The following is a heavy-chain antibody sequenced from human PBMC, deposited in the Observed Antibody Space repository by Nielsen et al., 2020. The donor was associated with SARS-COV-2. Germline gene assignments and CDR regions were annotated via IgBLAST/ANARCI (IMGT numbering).Heavy chain of an antibody. D-gene: IGHD3-10*01. J-gene: IGHJ6*02. Sequence: RQAPGKGLEWIGSIYYSGSTYYNPSLKSRVTISVDTSKNQFSLKLSSVTAADTAVYYCARGKTQPHYYGSGSYYYYYYGMDVWGQGTTVTVSS. CDR2: IYYSGST. CDR3: ARGKTQPHYYGSGSYYYYYYGMDV. V-gene: IGHV4-39*01.